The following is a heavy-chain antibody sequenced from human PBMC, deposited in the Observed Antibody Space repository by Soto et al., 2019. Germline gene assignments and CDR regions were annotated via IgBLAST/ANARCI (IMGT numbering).Heavy chain of an antibody. D-gene: IGHD4-17*01. V-gene: IGHV2-5*02. J-gene: IGHJ4*02. CDR1: GFSLSTSGVG. CDR2: IYWDDDK. CDR3: AHETTGADY. Sequence: QITLKESGPTLVKPTQTLTLTCTFSGFSLSTSGVGVGWIRQPPGKALERLALIYWDDDKRYSPSLKSRLTITKDTSKNQVVLTMTYMDAVDTATYYCAHETTGADYWGQGTLVTVSS.